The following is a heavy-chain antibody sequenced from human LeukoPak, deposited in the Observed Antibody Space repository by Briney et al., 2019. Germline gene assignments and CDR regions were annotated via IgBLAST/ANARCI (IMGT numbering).Heavy chain of an antibody. Sequence: GGSLRLSCAASGFSFSNYWMTWVRQAPGKGLEWVANTNQDGSQKNYMDSVRGRFTISRDNAKRSLYLQMNGLRVDDTAVYFCLGSGSYTHWGQGTLVTVSS. D-gene: IGHD3-10*01. CDR2: TNQDGSQK. V-gene: IGHV3-7*01. J-gene: IGHJ4*02. CDR1: GFSFSNYW. CDR3: LGSGSYTH.